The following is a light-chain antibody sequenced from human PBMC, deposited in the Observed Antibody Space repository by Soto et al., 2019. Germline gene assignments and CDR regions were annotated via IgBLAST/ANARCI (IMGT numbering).Light chain of an antibody. V-gene: IGLV2-14*01. CDR1: SSYVGGYNY. CDR3: SSYTSSSTFYV. CDR2: EVS. Sequence: QSVLTQPASVSGSPGQSLTITCTGTSSYVGGYNYVSWYQQYPGKTPKLMIYEVSNRLSGVSNRFSGSKSGHTASLTISWHQAEDEVDYSCSSYTSSSTFYVFGTGTKGTV. J-gene: IGLJ1*01.